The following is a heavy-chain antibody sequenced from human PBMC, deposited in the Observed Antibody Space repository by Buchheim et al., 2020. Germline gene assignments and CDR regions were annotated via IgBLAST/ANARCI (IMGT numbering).Heavy chain of an antibody. CDR3: ARVAYSFGSSTFDI. D-gene: IGHD3-10*01. Sequence: VQLQESGPGLVKPSQTLSLTCTVSGGSINSDDFYWSWVRQPPGRGLEWIGYIYYTGNTYYNPSLKRRLPITADTSENQFSLKLSSVTVTDTAVYYCARVAYSFGSSTFDIWGQGT. J-gene: IGHJ3*02. V-gene: IGHV4-30-4*01. CDR1: GGSINSDDFY. CDR2: IYYTGNT.